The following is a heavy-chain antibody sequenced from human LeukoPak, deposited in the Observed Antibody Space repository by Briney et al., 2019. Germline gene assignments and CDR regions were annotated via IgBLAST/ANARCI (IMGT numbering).Heavy chain of an antibody. D-gene: IGHD3-22*01. CDR2: IYHSGST. V-gene: IGHV4-38-2*02. J-gene: IGHJ3*02. Sequence: KSSETLSLTCTVSGYSISSGYYWGWIRQPPGKGLEWIGNIYHSGSTYYNPSLKSRVTISVDTSKNQFSLKLSSVTAADTAVYYCARGYYDSSGYAFDIWGQETMVTVSS. CDR1: GYSISSGYY. CDR3: ARGYYDSSGYAFDI.